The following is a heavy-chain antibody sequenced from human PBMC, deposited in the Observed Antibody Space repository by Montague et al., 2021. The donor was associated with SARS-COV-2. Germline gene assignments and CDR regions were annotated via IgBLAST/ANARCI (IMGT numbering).Heavy chain of an antibody. CDR3: ARAGITMIVVVEAFDI. CDR1: GGSIRTGYY. D-gene: IGHD3-22*01. V-gene: IGHV4-38-2*02. J-gene: IGHJ3*02. CDR2: IYHSGST. Sequence: SETLSLTCTVSGGSIRTGYYWSWGRHPPGRGLEGMGNIYHSGSTYYNSPLKSRVITSVDTSKKQFSLKLNSPTAADTAVYYCARAGITMIVVVEAFDIWGQGTMVTVSS.